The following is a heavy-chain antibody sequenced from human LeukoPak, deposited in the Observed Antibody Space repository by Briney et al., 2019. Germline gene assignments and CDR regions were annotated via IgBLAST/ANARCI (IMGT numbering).Heavy chain of an antibody. V-gene: IGHV3-7*01. J-gene: IGHJ5*02. CDR3: ARESYYYDSSGYYYSGANWFDP. CDR1: GFTFSSYW. D-gene: IGHD3-22*01. Sequence: GGSLRLSCAASGFTFSSYWMSWVRQAPGKGLEWVANIKQDGSEKYYVDSVKGRFTISRDNAKNSLYLQMNSPRAEDTAVYYCARESYYYDSSGYYYSGANWFDPWGQGTLVTVSS. CDR2: IKQDGSEK.